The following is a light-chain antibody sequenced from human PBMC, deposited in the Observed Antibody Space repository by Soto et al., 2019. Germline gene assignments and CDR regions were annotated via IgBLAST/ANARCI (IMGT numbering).Light chain of an antibody. CDR2: DVR. Sequence: QSVLTQPASVSGSPGQSITISCTGTSSDVGGYNYVSWYQQHPGKAPKLMIYDVRNRPSGVSNRFSGSQSGNTASLTISGLQAEDEADYYCCSYAGSSTYVFGSGTKVTVL. CDR1: SSDVGGYNY. V-gene: IGLV2-23*02. J-gene: IGLJ1*01. CDR3: CSYAGSSTYV.